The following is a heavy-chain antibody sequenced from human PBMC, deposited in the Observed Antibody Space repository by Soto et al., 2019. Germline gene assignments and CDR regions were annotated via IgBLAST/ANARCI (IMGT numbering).Heavy chain of an antibody. J-gene: IGHJ4*02. CDR1: GFTLSSYE. CDR2: IANGGSRSTT. Sequence: EVQLVESGGGLVQPGGSLRLSCAASGFTLSSYEMMWVCQAPGKELEWISFIANGGSRSTTYYADSVKGRFSISRDNDKNSLYLQMNSLRAEDTAVYFCARAQGDWLLDYWGQGTLVTVSS. CDR3: ARAQGDWLLDY. D-gene: IGHD3-9*01. V-gene: IGHV3-48*03.